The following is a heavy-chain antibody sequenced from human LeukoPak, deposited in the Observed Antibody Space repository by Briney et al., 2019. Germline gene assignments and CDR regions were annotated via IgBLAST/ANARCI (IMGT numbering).Heavy chain of an antibody. V-gene: IGHV4-61*01. J-gene: IGHJ4*02. Sequence: SETLSLTCTVSGGSVSSGSYYWSWIRQPPGKGLEWVGYIYYSGSTSYNPSLKGRVTISVDTSKNQFSLKLSSLTGADTAVYFCARVRSIAAAGTLDYWGQGTLVTVSS. CDR2: IYYSGST. CDR3: ARVRSIAAAGTLDY. D-gene: IGHD6-13*01. CDR1: GGSVSSGSYY.